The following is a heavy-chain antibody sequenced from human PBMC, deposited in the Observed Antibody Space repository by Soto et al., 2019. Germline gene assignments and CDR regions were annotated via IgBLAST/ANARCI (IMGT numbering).Heavy chain of an antibody. CDR1: GGSISSSSYY. Sequence: PSETLSLTCTVSGGSISSSSYYWGWIRQPPGKGLEWIGSIYYSGSTYYNPSLKSRVTISVDTSKNQFSLKLSSVTAADTAVYYCARHEYYYVSSCIPHAINWFDPSGQRTLVPVSS. V-gene: IGHV4-39*01. J-gene: IGHJ5*02. CDR2: IYYSGST. CDR3: ARHEYYYVSSCIPHAINWFDP. D-gene: IGHD3-22*01.